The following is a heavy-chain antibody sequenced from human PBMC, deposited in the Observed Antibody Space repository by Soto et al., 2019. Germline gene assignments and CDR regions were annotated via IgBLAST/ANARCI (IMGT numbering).Heavy chain of an antibody. CDR2: INHSGST. D-gene: IGHD2-2*01. V-gene: IGHV4-34*01. J-gene: IGHJ6*03. CDR1: GGSFSGYY. CDR3: ARKGGFVVAPAAIIRSSYYMDV. Sequence: SETLSLTCAVYGGSFSGYYWSWIRQPPGKGLEWIGEINHSGSTNYNPSLKSRVTISVDTSKNQFSLKLSSVTAADTAVYYCARKGGFVVAPAAIIRSSYYMDVWGKGTTVTVSS.